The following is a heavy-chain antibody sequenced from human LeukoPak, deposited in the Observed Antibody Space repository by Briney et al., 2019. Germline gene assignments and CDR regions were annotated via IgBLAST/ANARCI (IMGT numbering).Heavy chain of an antibody. CDR2: IYYSGST. CDR1: GGSVSSGSYY. CDR3: ARDDLGGAYFDY. V-gene: IGHV4-61*01. Sequence: SETLSLTCTVSGGSVSSGSYYWSWIRQPPGKGLEWIGYIYYSGSTNYNLSLKSRVTISGDTPKNQFSLKLSSVTAADTAVYYCARDDLGGAYFDYWGQGTLVTVSS. D-gene: IGHD3-16*01. J-gene: IGHJ4*02.